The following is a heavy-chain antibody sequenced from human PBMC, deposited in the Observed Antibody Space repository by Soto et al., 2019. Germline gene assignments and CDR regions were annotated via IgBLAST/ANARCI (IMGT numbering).Heavy chain of an antibody. CDR1: GGSISSYY. D-gene: IGHD6-6*01. CDR2: IYYSGST. Sequence: QVQLQESGPGLVKPSETLSLTCTVSGGSISSYYWSWIRQPPGKGLEWIGYIYYSGSTNYNPSLKSRVTISVDTSKNQFSLKLSSVTAADTAVYYCARALYSSSPRGGGYYYYMDVWGKGTTVTVSS. V-gene: IGHV4-59*08. CDR3: ARALYSSSPRGGGYYYYMDV. J-gene: IGHJ6*03.